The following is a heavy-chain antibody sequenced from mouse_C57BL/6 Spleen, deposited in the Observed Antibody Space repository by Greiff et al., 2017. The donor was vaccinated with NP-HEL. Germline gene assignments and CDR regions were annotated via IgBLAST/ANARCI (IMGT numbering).Heavy chain of an antibody. V-gene: IGHV1-19*01. CDR2: INPYNGGT. J-gene: IGHJ2*01. CDR3: SRGQFDY. D-gene: IGHD6-1*01. CDR1: GYTFTDYY. Sequence: EVQLQQSGPVLVKPGASVKMSCKASGYTFTDYYMNWVKQSHGKSLEWIGMINPYNGGTSYNQKFKGKATLTVDKSSSTAYMELNNLPSKDSAVYYWSRGQFDYWGQGTTLTVSS.